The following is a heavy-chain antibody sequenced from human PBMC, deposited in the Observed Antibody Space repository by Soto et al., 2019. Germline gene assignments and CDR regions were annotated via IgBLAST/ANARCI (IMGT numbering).Heavy chain of an antibody. Sequence: GGSLRLSCAASGFTFRSYAMSWVRQAPGKGLEWVSSIGGGGSPTYYADSVKGRFTIATDISKNTLYLQMSSLRAEDTAVYYYGKGAWFGTADVFDIWGQGTMVTVSS. V-gene: IGHV3-23*01. J-gene: IGHJ3*02. CDR2: IGGGGSPT. CDR3: GKGAWFGTADVFDI. CDR1: GFTFRSYA. D-gene: IGHD3-10*01.